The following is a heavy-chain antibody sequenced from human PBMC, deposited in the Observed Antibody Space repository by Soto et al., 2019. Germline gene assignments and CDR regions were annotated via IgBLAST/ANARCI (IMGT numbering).Heavy chain of an antibody. CDR2: IIPIFGTA. D-gene: IGHD6-19*01. CDR1: GGTFSSYA. CDR3: AGQSGYCSGWYGDY. V-gene: IGHV1-69*01. J-gene: IGHJ4*02. Sequence: QVQLVQSGAEVKKPGSSVKVSCKASGGTFSSYAISWVRQAPGQGLEWMGGIIPIFGTANYAQKFQGRVMITADESTSTAYMELSRLRSEDTAVYYCAGQSGYCSGWYGDYWGQGTLVTVSS.